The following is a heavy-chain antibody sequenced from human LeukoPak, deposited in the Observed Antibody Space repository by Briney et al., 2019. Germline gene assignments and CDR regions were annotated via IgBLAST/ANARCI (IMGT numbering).Heavy chain of an antibody. CDR2: IKQDGSGK. Sequence: PGGSLRLSCAASGFTFSRYWMSWVRQTPGKGLEWVANIKQDGSGKYYVDSVKGRFTISRDNAENSLSLQMNSLRVEDTAVYYCARGAWYSGSYFYDYWGQGTLVTVSS. J-gene: IGHJ4*02. D-gene: IGHD1-26*01. CDR1: GFTFSRYW. V-gene: IGHV3-7*04. CDR3: ARGAWYSGSYFYDY.